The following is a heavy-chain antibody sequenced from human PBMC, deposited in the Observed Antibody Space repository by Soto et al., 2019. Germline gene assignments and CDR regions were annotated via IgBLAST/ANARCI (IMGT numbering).Heavy chain of an antibody. V-gene: IGHV4-39*01. CDR3: ARTMVRGVIITDFDY. J-gene: IGHJ4*02. CDR1: GGSISSSSYY. Sequence: PSETLSLTCTVSGGSISSSSYYWGWIRQPPGKGLEWIGSIYYSGSTYYNPSLKSRVTISVDTSKNQFSLKLSSVTAADTAVYYCARTMVRGVIITDFDYWGQGTLVT. D-gene: IGHD3-10*01. CDR2: IYYSGST.